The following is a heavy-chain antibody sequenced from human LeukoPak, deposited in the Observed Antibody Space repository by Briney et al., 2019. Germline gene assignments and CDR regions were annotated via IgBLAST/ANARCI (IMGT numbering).Heavy chain of an antibody. V-gene: IGHV3-23*01. J-gene: IGHJ4*02. CDR1: GFTFSSYA. CDR3: AKDGGGLYYDSSGYYYVTGVYYFDY. Sequence: GGSLRLSCAASGFTFSSYAMSWVRQAPGKGLEWVSAIIGSGGSTYYADSVKGRFTISRDNSKNTLYLQMNSLRAEDTAVYYCAKDGGGLYYDSSGYYYVTGVYYFDYWGQGTLVTVSS. D-gene: IGHD3-22*01. CDR2: IIGSGGST.